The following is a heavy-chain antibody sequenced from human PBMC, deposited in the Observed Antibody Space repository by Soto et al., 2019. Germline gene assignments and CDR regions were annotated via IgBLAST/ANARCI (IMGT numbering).Heavy chain of an antibody. CDR3: ATQTISYTCGV. CDR2: LSRGDER. CDR1: GAPITTTKW. J-gene: IGHJ6*02. V-gene: IGHV4-4*02. Sequence: QVQLQESGPGLVKPSETLSLTCTVSGAPITTTKWWAWVRLPPGKGLEWIGELSRGDERSSNPSLEGRFTLSLDKSHNHFSLKLTSVTAADTAIYYCATQTISYTCGVWGRGTSVTVSS. D-gene: IGHD2-21*01.